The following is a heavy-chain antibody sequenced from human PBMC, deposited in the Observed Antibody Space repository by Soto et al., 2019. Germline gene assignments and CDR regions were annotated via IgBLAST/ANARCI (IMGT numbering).Heavy chain of an antibody. Sequence: VALVKVSCKASGYPFNRYYMQWVRQAPGQRLEWMGIINPSGGSTSYAQKFQGRVTMTRDTSTSTVYMELSSLRSEDTAVYYCARGLDDTAMVQAMDVWGQGTTVTVSS. CDR1: GYPFNRYY. V-gene: IGHV1-46*02. D-gene: IGHD5-18*01. CDR2: INPSGGST. J-gene: IGHJ6*02. CDR3: ARGLDDTAMVQAMDV.